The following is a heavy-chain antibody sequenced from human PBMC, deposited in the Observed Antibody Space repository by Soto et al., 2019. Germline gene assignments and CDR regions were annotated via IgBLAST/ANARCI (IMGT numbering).Heavy chain of an antibody. Sequence: GASVKVSCKTSGYTFTNYGISWVRQAPGQGLEWMGWITTDKGKTTYAQKFQGRVTMTTDTSTSTAYMELRSLRSDDTAMYYCATGSPAFDYWGQGTLVTVSS. CDR2: ITTDKGKT. CDR1: GYTFTNYG. D-gene: IGHD3-10*01. CDR3: ATGSPAFDY. V-gene: IGHV1-18*01. J-gene: IGHJ4*02.